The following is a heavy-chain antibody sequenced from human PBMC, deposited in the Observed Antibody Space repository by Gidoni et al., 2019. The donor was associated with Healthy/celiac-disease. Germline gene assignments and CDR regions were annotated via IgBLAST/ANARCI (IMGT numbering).Heavy chain of an antibody. J-gene: IGHJ4*02. CDR3: AKVPQQWLGRYYFDY. Sequence: EVQLLESGGGLVQPGGSLRLSCAASGFTFSSYAMSWVRQGPGKGLEWVSAISGSGGSTYYADSVKGRFTISRDNSKNTLYLQMNSLRAEDTAVYYCAKVPQQWLGRYYFDYWGQGTLVTVSS. D-gene: IGHD6-19*01. CDR2: ISGSGGST. V-gene: IGHV3-23*01. CDR1: GFTFSSYA.